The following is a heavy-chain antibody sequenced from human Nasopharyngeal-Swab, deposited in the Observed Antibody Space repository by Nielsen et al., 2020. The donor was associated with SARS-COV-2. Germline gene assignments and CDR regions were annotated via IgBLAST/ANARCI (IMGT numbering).Heavy chain of an antibody. J-gene: IGHJ6*03. CDR2: ISSNGGST. CDR3: ARAATYRFGYSYGPKEDYYYMDV. CDR1: GFIFSCFG. D-gene: IGHD5-18*01. Sequence: GESLKISCAVSGFIFSCFGLHWVRQAPGKGLEYVSAISSNGGSTYYANSVKGRFTISRDNSKNTLYLQMGSLRAEDMAVYYCARAATYRFGYSYGPKEDYYYMDVWGKGTTVTVSS. V-gene: IGHV3-64*01.